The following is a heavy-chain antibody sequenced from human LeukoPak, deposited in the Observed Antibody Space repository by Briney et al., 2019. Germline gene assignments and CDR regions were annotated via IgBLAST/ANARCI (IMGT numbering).Heavy chain of an antibody. J-gene: IGHJ4*02. Sequence: PGGSLRLSWAASGLLFSSYWMHWVRQAPGGGLVGVSVIIPDGSSTTYADPEKGRFTISRNYAKNTLYLQMNSLRAEDTAIYYCVRLGGNYEYWGQGTLVTVSS. CDR1: GLLFSSYW. CDR3: VRLGGNYEY. CDR2: IIPDGSST. D-gene: IGHD1-26*01. V-gene: IGHV3-74*01.